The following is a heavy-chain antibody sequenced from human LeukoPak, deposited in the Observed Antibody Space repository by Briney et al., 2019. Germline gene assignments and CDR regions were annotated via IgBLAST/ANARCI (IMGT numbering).Heavy chain of an antibody. CDR2: INSSSSTI. D-gene: IGHD6-19*01. J-gene: IGHJ4*02. Sequence: AGGSLRLSCAASGFTVSSYSMNWVRQAPGKGLEWVSYINSSSSTIYYADSVKGRFTISRDNAKNSLYLQMNSLRAEYTALYYCARYSSQWSFDSWGQGTLVTVSS. CDR1: GFTVSSYS. CDR3: ARYSSQWSFDS. V-gene: IGHV3-48*01.